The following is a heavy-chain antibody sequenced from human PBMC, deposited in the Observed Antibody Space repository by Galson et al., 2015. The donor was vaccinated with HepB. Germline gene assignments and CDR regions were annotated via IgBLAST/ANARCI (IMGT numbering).Heavy chain of an antibody. CDR3: ARVRIAAAGTIYYGMDV. D-gene: IGHD6-13*01. CDR1: GYSFTSYW. V-gene: IGHV5-10-1*01. CDR2: IDPSDSYT. Sequence: QSGAEVKKPGESLRISCTGSGYSFTSYWISWVRQMPGKGLEWMGRIDPSDSYTNYSPSFQGHVTISADKSISTAYLQWSSLKASDTAMYYCARVRIAAAGTIYYGMDVWGQGTTVTVSS. J-gene: IGHJ6*02.